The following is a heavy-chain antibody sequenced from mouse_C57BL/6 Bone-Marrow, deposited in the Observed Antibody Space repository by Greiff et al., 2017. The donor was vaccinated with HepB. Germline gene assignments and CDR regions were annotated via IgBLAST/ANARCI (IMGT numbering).Heavy chain of an antibody. CDR3: AIYYDYD. CDR2: IYPGSGST. V-gene: IGHV1-55*01. CDR1: GYTFTSYW. J-gene: IGHJ2*01. D-gene: IGHD2-4*01. Sequence: VQLQQPGAELVKPGASVKMSCKASGYTFTSYWITWVKQRPGQGLEWIGDIYPGSGSTNYNQKFKGKATLTVDTSSSTEYMELHSLTSEDSAVYYCAIYYDYDGGQGTTLTVSS.